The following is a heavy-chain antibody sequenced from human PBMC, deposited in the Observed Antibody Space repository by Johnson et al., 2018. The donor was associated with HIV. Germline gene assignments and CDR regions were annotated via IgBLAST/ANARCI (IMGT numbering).Heavy chain of an antibody. J-gene: IGHJ3*02. CDR2: MSSSGSTI. CDR3: AREGAPSARDFGAFDI. V-gene: IGHV3-11*04. Sequence: QVQLVESGGGLVQPGGSLRLSCAASGFSFSDYYMSWIRQAPGKGLEWISYMSSSGSTIYHADSVRGRFTISRDNSRNTVYLEMNSLGVEDTAVYYCAREGAPSARDFGAFDIWGQGTLVTVSS. D-gene: IGHD1-26*01. CDR1: GFSFSDYY.